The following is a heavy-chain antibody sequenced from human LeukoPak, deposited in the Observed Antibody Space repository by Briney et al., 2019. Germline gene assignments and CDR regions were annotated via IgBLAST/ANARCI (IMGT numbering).Heavy chain of an antibody. J-gene: IGHJ4*02. CDR2: ITGSGHRT. D-gene: IGHD6-13*01. CDR3: AKDSGYSSTPDFDY. Sequence: GGSLRLSCAASGFTFSSYAMSWVRQAPGKGLEWVSAITGSGHRTYYADSVKGRFTISRDNSKNTLYLQMNSLRAEDTAVYYCAKDSGYSSTPDFDYWGQGTLVTVSS. CDR1: GFTFSSYA. V-gene: IGHV3-23*01.